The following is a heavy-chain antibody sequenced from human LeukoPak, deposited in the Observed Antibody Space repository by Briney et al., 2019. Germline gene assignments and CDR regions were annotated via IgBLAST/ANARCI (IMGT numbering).Heavy chain of an antibody. V-gene: IGHV5-51*04. CDR1: GYRFISNW. CDR3: ARSVGATPLDY. D-gene: IGHD1-26*01. CDR2: IYPGDSDT. J-gene: IGHJ4*02. Sequence: GESLKISCKGSGYRFISNWIAWVRQMPGKGLEWMGIIYPGDSDTRYSPSFQGQVTISADKPISTAYLQWSSLRASDTAMYYCARSVGATPLDYWGQGTPVTVSS.